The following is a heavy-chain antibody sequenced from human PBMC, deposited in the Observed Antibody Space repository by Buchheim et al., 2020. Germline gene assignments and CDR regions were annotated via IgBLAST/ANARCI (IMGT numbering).Heavy chain of an antibody. Sequence: QVQLVESGGGVVQPGRSLRLSCAASGFTFSSYAMHWVRQAPGKGLEWVAVISYDGSNKYYADSVKGRFTISRDNSKNTLYLQMNSLRAEDTAVYYCAKDWGLRELQPLDYWGQGTL. D-gene: IGHD1-26*01. J-gene: IGHJ4*02. CDR2: ISYDGSNK. CDR1: GFTFSSYA. CDR3: AKDWGLRELQPLDY. V-gene: IGHV3-30*04.